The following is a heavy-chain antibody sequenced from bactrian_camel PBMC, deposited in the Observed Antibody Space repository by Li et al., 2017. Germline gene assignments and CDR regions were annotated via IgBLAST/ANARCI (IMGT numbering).Heavy chain of an antibody. J-gene: IGHJ4*01. V-gene: IGHV3S40*01. D-gene: IGHD2*01. Sequence: VQLVESGGGLVQPGGSLRLSCAVSRDVSGGYCMAWFRQTPGKGLEWVSAISSGAGSTYYADSMKGRFTISRDNAKNTLYLQLHGLKPEDTAMYSCQPTTTCSHPYLLGQGTQVTVS. CDR2: ISSGAGST. CDR1: RDVSGGYC.